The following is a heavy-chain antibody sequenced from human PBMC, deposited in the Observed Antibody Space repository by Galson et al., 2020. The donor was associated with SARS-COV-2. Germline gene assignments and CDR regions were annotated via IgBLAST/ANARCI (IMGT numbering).Heavy chain of an antibody. Sequence: ETSETLSLTCTVSGGSISSYYRSWIRQPPGKGLEWIGYIYYSGSTNYNPSLKSRVTISVDTSKNQFSLKLSSVTAADTAVYYCARGLHYYDSSGYYFDYWGQGTLVTVSS. J-gene: IGHJ4*02. D-gene: IGHD3-22*01. CDR3: ARGLHYYDSSGYYFDY. V-gene: IGHV4-59*01. CDR2: IYYSGST. CDR1: GGSISSYY.